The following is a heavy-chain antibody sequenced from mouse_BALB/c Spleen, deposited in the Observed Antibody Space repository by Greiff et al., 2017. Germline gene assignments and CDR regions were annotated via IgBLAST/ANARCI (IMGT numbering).Heavy chain of an antibody. CDR2: IYPGGGYT. CDR1: GYTFTNYW. J-gene: IGHJ1*01. V-gene: IGHV1-63*02. Sequence: QVQLKESGAELVRPGTSVKISCKASGYTFTNYWLGWVKQRPGHGLEWIGDIYPGGGYTNYNEKFKGKATLTADTSSSTAYMQLSSLTSEDSAVYFCARFLSYRYDGVYWYFDVWGAGTTVTVSS. D-gene: IGHD2-14*01. CDR3: ARFLSYRYDGVYWYFDV.